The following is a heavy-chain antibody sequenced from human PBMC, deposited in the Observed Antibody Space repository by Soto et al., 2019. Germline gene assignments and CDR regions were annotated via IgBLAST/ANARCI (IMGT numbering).Heavy chain of an antibody. CDR1: GFTFSSYA. D-gene: IGHD5-18*01. J-gene: IGHJ4*02. CDR2: ISGSGGST. CDR3: AKDLVDGYYYFDY. V-gene: IGHV3-23*01. Sequence: PGGSLRLCCAASGFTFSSYAMSWVRQAPGKGLEWVSAISGSGGSTYYADSVKGRFTISRDNSKNTLYLQMNSLRAEDTAVYYCAKDLVDGYYYFDYWGQGTLVTASS.